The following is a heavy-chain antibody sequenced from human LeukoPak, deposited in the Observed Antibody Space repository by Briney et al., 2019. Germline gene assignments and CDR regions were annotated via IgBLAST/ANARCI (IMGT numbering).Heavy chain of an antibody. J-gene: IGHJ3*02. Sequence: GGPLRLSCAASGFTFSSYGMHWVRQAPGKGLEWVAVISYDGSNKYYADSVKGRFTISRDNSKNTLYLQMNSLRAEDTAVYYCAKDEGYCSGGSCLPGAFDIWGQGTMVTVSS. V-gene: IGHV3-30*18. CDR1: GFTFSSYG. CDR2: ISYDGSNK. CDR3: AKDEGYCSGGSCLPGAFDI. D-gene: IGHD2-15*01.